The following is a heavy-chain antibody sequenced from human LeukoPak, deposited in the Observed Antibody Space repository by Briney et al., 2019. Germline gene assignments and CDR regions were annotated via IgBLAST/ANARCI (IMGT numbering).Heavy chain of an antibody. CDR2: IRGSGGNT. Sequence: PGGSLRLSCAASGFTFSSYAMSWVRQAPGKGLEWVSAIRGSGGNTYYADSVKGRFTIARDNSKNTLYLQMNSLRAEDTAVYYCAKVMDSLGYCTGGVCYRAIDFWGQGTLVTVSS. CDR1: GFTFSSYA. V-gene: IGHV3-23*01. D-gene: IGHD2-8*02. J-gene: IGHJ4*02. CDR3: AKVMDSLGYCTGGVCYRAIDF.